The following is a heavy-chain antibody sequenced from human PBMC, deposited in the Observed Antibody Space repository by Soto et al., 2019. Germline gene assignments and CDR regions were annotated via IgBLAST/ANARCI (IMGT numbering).Heavy chain of an antibody. J-gene: IGHJ5*02. D-gene: IGHD3-22*01. CDR2: IHPSGST. CDR3: ARVSSGYYPWFDP. V-gene: IGHV4-30-2*01. Sequence: SETLSLTCAASGGSIISGGYSWSWLRQPPGKGLEWIGYIHPSGSTYYNPSLKSRLTISVDRSKNQFSLKLFSVTAADTAVYYCARVSSGYYPWFDPWGPGTLVTVSS. CDR1: GGSIISGGYS.